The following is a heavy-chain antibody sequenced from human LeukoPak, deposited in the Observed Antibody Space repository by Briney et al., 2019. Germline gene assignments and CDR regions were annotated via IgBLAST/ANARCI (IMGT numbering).Heavy chain of an antibody. CDR2: IVVGSGNT. D-gene: IGHD1-26*01. CDR1: GFTFTSCA. V-gene: IGHV1-58*02. J-gene: IGHJ4*02. CDR3: AAIQSGSYGY. Sequence: SVKVSCKASGFTFTSCAMQWVRQARGQRLEWIGWIVVGSGNTNYAQKFQERVTITRDMSTSTAYMELSSLRSEDTAVYYCAAIQSGSYGYWGQGTLVTVSS.